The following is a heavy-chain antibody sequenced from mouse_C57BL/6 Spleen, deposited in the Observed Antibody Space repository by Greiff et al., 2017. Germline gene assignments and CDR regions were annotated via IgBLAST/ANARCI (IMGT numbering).Heavy chain of an antibody. Sequence: EVQRVESGGGLVKPGGSLKLSCAASGFTFSSYTMSWVRQTPEKRLEWVATISGGGGNTYYPDSVKGRFTISRDNAKNTLYLQMSSLRSEDTALYYCARGDYYGSSPYWYFDVWGTGTTVTVSS. CDR1: GFTFSSYT. CDR3: ARGDYYGSSPYWYFDV. J-gene: IGHJ1*03. D-gene: IGHD1-1*01. V-gene: IGHV5-9*01. CDR2: ISGGGGNT.